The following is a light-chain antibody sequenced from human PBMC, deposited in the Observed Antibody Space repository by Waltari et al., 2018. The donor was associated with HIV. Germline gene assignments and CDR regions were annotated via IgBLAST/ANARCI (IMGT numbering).Light chain of an antibody. V-gene: IGLV2-8*01. CDR1: SRDVGASHF. J-gene: IGLJ2*01. Sequence: QSALTQPPSASGSPGQSVTFSCTGTSRDVGASHFVSCYKQHPGTAPKLIIYGVNRRPSGVPDRFSGSKSGNTASLTVSGLQADDEADYYCSSYAGPNHLLFGGGTKLTVL. CDR2: GVN. CDR3: SSYAGPNHLL.